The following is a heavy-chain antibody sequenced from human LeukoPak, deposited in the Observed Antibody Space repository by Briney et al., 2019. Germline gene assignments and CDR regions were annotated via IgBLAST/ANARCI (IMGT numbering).Heavy chain of an antibody. V-gene: IGHV3-23*01. D-gene: IGHD3-10*01. CDR1: GFSLRSSD. CDR3: VRDVGEWFGELAY. Sequence: GGTLRLSCAASGFSLRSSDMNWIRQAPGKGLEWVSVISGTVGGTTYYANSVKGRFTISRDISKNTLYLQMNSLRAEDTALYYCVRDVGEWFGELAYWGQGTLVTVSS. CDR2: ISGTVGGTT. J-gene: IGHJ4*02.